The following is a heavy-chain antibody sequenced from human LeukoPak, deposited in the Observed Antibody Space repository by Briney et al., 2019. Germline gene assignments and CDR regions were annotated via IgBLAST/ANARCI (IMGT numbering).Heavy chain of an antibody. J-gene: IGHJ3*02. CDR1: GFPFINAW. CDR3: AKSQRLYYHDTSGPDAFDI. Sequence: PGGSLRLSCTASGFPFINAWMSWVRQAPGKGLEWVSAVSNSGDSTYYTDSVKGRFTVSRDNSKNTMYLQMNSLRAEDTAVYYCAKSQRLYYHDTSGPDAFDIWGQGTMVTVSS. V-gene: IGHV3-23*01. D-gene: IGHD3-22*01. CDR2: VSNSGDST.